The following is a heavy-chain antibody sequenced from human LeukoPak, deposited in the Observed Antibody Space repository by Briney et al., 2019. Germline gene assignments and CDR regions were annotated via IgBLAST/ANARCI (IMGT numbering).Heavy chain of an antibody. CDR3: AILQHLRWELPSRDY. CDR1: GYTFTSYY. CDR2: INPSGGST. Sequence: ASVTVSCKASGYTFTSYYMHWVRQAPGQGLEWMGIINPSGGSTSYAQKFQGRVTMTRDTSTSTVYMELSSLRSEDTAVYYCAILQHLRWELPSRDYWGQGALVTVSS. V-gene: IGHV1-46*01. J-gene: IGHJ4*02. D-gene: IGHD2-15*01.